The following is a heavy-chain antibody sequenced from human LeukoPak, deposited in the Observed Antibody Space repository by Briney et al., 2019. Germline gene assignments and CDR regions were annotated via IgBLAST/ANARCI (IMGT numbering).Heavy chain of an antibody. J-gene: IGHJ5*02. CDR2: IKKDGSEK. CDR3: VREGLGPSFSAWFDP. V-gene: IGHV3-7*01. D-gene: IGHD3/OR15-3a*01. CDR1: GFTFSSYW. Sequence: PGGSLRLSCAASGFTFSSYWMSWVRQAPGKGLEWVANIKKDGSEKYYVDSVKGRFTISRDNAKTSLYLQMNSLRAEDTAVYYCVREGLGPSFSAWFDPWGQGTLVTVSS.